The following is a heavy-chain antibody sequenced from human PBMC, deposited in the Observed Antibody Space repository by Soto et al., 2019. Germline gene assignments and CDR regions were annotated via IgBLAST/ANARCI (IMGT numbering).Heavy chain of an antibody. D-gene: IGHD3-10*01. CDR2: IDYSVTT. J-gene: IGHJ6*02. CDR1: GGSVSSGTYY. V-gene: IGHV4-39*01. Sequence: PSETLSLTCTVSGGSVSSGTYYWGWIRQPPGKGLEWIGSIDYSVTTYYNPSLKSRVTISVDTSKNQFSLKLTSVTAADTAVYYCARLDSGFGACMDVWGQGTTVTVSS. CDR3: ARLDSGFGACMDV.